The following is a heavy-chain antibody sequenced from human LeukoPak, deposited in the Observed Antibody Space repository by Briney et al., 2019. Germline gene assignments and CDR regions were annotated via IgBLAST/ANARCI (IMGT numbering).Heavy chain of an antibody. Sequence: GESLRLSCAASGFTFSDYYMSWIRQAPGKGVEWVSYISSSSSYTNYADSVKGRFTISRDNAKNSLYLQMNSLRAEDTAVYYCARVFYGSGSYYSPYPSVYYFDYWGQGTLVTVSS. D-gene: IGHD3-10*01. V-gene: IGHV3-11*03. CDR3: ARVFYGSGSYYSPYPSVYYFDY. J-gene: IGHJ4*02. CDR2: ISSSSSYT. CDR1: GFTFSDYY.